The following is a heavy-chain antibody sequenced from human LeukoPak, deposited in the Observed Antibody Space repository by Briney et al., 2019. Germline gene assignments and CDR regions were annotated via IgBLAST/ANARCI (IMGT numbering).Heavy chain of an antibody. CDR1: GFTFSNYW. V-gene: IGHV3-7*03. J-gene: IGHJ6*02. CDR2: INEDGSTK. Sequence: GGSLRLSCAASGFTFSNYWMSWVRQAPRKGLEWVAIINEDGSTKYYVDSLKGRFVISRDNAKNSLYLQMNSLRAEDTAVYYCARDSLYCSGGSCYPSVVYYYYGMDVWGQGTTVTVSS. D-gene: IGHD2-15*01. CDR3: ARDSLYCSGGSCYPSVVYYYYGMDV.